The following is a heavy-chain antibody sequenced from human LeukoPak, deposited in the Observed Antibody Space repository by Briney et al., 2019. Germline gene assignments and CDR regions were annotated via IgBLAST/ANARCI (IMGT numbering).Heavy chain of an antibody. CDR1: GFTFSSYA. CDR2: ISGSGGST. J-gene: IGHJ4*02. CDR3: AKDSHYDYVWGSYRYLDY. V-gene: IGHV3-23*01. Sequence: GGSLRLSRAASGFTFSSYAMSWVRQAPGKGLEWVSAISGSGGSTYYADSVKGRFTISRDNSKNTLYLQMNSLRAEDTAVYYCAKDSHYDYVWGSYRYLDYWGQGTLVTVSS. D-gene: IGHD3-16*02.